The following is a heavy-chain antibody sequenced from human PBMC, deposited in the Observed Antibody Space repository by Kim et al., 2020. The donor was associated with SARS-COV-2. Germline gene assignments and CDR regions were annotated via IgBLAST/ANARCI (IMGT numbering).Heavy chain of an antibody. CDR1: GYTFTSYA. CDR2: INTNTGNP. Sequence: ASVKVSCKASGYTFTSYAMNWVRQAPGQGLEWMGWINTNTGNPTYAQGFTGRFVFSLDTSVSTAYLQISSLKAEDTAVYYCARDSTYYYDSSGSTEPNEDDYWGQGTLVTVSS. CDR3: ARDSTYYYDSSGSTEPNEDDY. V-gene: IGHV7-4-1*02. D-gene: IGHD3-22*01. J-gene: IGHJ4*02.